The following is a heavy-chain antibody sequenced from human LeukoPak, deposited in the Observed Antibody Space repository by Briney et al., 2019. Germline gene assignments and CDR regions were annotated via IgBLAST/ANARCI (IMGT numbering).Heavy chain of an antibody. CDR3: ARETRGYYFDY. V-gene: IGHV3-66*01. CDR1: GFTVSSNY. J-gene: IGHJ4*02. CDR2: IYSGGST. Sequence: SGGSLRLSCAASGFTVSSNYMSWVRQAPGKGLEWVSVIYSGGSTSYADSVKGRFTISRDNSKNTLYLQMNSLRAEDTAVYYCARETRGYYFDYWGQGTLVTVSS.